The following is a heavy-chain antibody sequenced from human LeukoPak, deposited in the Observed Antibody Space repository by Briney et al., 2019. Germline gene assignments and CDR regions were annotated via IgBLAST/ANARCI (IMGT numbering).Heavy chain of an antibody. CDR2: IYPTGNT. CDR1: SCTMRTGLYY. Sequence: SVTLSFTCAVSSCTMRTGLYYWNWIRQPVGKRLEWIASIYPTGNTNYTPSLVSRVIIAVDTAKNQFSLKLISVTAADTALYYCARGQYDFWSGYDVNWFDPWGQGTLVTVSS. V-gene: IGHV4-61*02. CDR3: ARGQYDFWSGYDVNWFDP. J-gene: IGHJ5*02. D-gene: IGHD3-3*01.